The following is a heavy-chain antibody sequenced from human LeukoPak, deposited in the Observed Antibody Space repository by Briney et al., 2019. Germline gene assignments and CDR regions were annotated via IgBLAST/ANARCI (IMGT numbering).Heavy chain of an antibody. CDR2: ISHSGNT. CDR3: AKAIGRVVISYYYMDV. CDR1: GGSISSGAYY. V-gene: IGHV4-30-2*01. J-gene: IGHJ6*03. D-gene: IGHD3-16*01. Sequence: SETLSLTCTVSGGSISSGAYYWSWIRQPPGKGLEYIGYISHSGNTYYNPSLMSRVTISIDRSKNQFSLKLTSVTAADTAVYYCAKAIGRVVISYYYMDVWGKGTTVTVSS.